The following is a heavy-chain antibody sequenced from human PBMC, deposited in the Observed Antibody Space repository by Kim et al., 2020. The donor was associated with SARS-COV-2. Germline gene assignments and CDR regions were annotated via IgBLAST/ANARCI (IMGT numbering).Heavy chain of an antibody. D-gene: IGHD3-22*01. Sequence: ASVKVSCKASGYTFTSYAMNWVRHAPGQGLEWMGWINTNTGNPTYAQGFTGRFVFSLDTSVSTAYLQISSLKAEDTAVYYCAGGGRGYYFDYWGQGTLVTVSS. V-gene: IGHV7-4-1*02. CDR2: INTNTGNP. J-gene: IGHJ4*02. CDR1: GYTFTSYA. CDR3: AGGGRGYYFDY.